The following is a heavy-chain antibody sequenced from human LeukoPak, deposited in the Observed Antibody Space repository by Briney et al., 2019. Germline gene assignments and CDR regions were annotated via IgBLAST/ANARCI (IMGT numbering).Heavy chain of an antibody. CDR3: ARTATDTGEFDY. CDR2: ISSSSSSI. V-gene: IGHV3-21*01. CDR1: GFTFSSYS. J-gene: IGHJ4*02. D-gene: IGHD6-13*01. Sequence: GGSLRRSCAASGFTFSSYSMNWVRQAPGEGLECVSSISSSSSSIYYADSVKGRFTISRDDAKNSLYLQMNSLRAEDTAVYYCARTATDTGEFDYWGQGTLVTVSS.